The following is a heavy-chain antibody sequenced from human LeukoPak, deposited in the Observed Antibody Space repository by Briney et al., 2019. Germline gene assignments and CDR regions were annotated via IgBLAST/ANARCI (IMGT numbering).Heavy chain of an antibody. D-gene: IGHD6-19*01. CDR1: GYTFTVYY. J-gene: IGHJ4*02. V-gene: IGHV7-4-1*02. Sequence: GASVTVSCKASGYTFTVYYMHWVRQAPGQGLEWMGWINTNTGNPTYAQGFTGRFVFSLDTSVSTAYLQISSLKAEDTAVYYCARGSSGWYGPFGYWGQGTLVTVSS. CDR2: INTNTGNP. CDR3: ARGSSGWYGPFGY.